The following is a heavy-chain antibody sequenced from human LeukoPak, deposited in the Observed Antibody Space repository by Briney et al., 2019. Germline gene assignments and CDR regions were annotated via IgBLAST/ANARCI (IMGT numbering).Heavy chain of an antibody. CDR3: AKGTKGGYSYGYR. J-gene: IGHJ4*02. Sequence: GGSLRLSCAASGFTFSSYAMSWVRQAPGKGLEWVSAISGSGGGTYYADSVKGRFTISRDNSKNTLYLQMNSLRAEDTAVYYCAKGTKGGYSYGYRWGQGTLVTVSS. CDR1: GFTFSSYA. V-gene: IGHV3-23*01. D-gene: IGHD5-18*01. CDR2: ISGSGGGT.